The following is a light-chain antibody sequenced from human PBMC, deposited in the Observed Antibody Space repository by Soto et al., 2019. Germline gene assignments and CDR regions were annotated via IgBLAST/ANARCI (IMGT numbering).Light chain of an antibody. V-gene: IGLV2-14*03. CDR3: SSYTSSSTHV. CDR1: SSDVGAYNF. J-gene: IGLJ1*01. Sequence: QSVLTQPASVSGSRGQSITISCTGTSSDVGAYNFVSWYQQHPGKLPKLMIFDVSRRPSGVSDSFSGSNSGNTASLTISGLQAEDDGDYYCSSYTSSSTHVFGSGTKLTVL. CDR2: DVS.